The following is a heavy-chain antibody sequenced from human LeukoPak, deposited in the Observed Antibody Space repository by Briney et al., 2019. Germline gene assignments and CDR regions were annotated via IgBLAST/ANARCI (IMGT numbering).Heavy chain of an antibody. CDR2: IYPADSDI. Sequence: GESLKISCKGSGYSINNYWIGWVRQMPGKGLEWMGIIYPADSDIRYSPSFQGQVTISADKSISTAYLQWSSLKASVTAMYYCARQEYCSGGSCYTWFDPWGQGTLVIVSS. J-gene: IGHJ5*02. V-gene: IGHV5-51*01. CDR1: GYSINNYW. D-gene: IGHD2-15*01. CDR3: ARQEYCSGGSCYTWFDP.